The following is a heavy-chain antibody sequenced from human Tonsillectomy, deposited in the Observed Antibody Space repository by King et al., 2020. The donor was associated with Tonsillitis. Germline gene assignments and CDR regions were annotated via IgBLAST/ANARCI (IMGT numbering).Heavy chain of an antibody. D-gene: IGHD2-21*02. V-gene: IGHV4-38-2*02. J-gene: IGHJ4*02. CDR2: IYHSGST. Sequence: QLQESGPGLVKPSETLSLTCTVSGYSISSGYYWGWIRQPPGKGLEWIGSIYHSGSTYYNPSLKSRVTISVDTSKNQFSLKLSSVTAADTAVYYCASLCNDDCYSRFDYWGQGTLVIVSS. CDR1: GYSISSGYY. CDR3: ASLCNDDCYSRFDY.